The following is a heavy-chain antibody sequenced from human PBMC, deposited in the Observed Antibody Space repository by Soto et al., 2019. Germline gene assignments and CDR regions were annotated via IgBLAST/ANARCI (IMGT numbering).Heavy chain of an antibody. CDR2: IYYSGST. V-gene: IGHV4-59*01. CDR1: GGSISSYY. D-gene: IGHD2-15*01. CDR3: AREVVAATRGGYGMDV. Sequence: SETLSLTCTVSGGSISSYYWSWIRQPPGKGLEWIGYIYYSGSTNYNPSLKSRVTISVDTSKNQFSLKLSSVTAADTAVYYCAREVVAATRGGYGMDVWGQGTTVTVSS. J-gene: IGHJ6*02.